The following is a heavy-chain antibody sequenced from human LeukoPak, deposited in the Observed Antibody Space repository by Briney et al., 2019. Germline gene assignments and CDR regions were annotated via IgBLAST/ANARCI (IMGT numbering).Heavy chain of an antibody. CDR1: GGSISSGSYY. J-gene: IGHJ6*02. D-gene: IGHD6-19*01. Sequence: PSQTLSLTCTVSGGSISSGSYYWSWIRQPAGRGLEWIGRIYTSGSTNYNPSLKSRVTISVDTSKNQFSLKLSSVTAADTAVHYCARDKQWLVSYYYYGMDVWGQGTTVTVSS. CDR3: ARDKQWLVSYYYYGMDV. CDR2: IYTSGST. V-gene: IGHV4-61*02.